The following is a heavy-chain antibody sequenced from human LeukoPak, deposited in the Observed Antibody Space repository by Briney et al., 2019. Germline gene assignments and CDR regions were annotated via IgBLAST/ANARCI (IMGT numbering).Heavy chain of an antibody. CDR1: GGSISSYY. D-gene: IGHD3-10*01. Sequence: SETLSLTCTVSGGSISSYYWSWIRQPPGKGLEWIAYIYYTGSTNYNPSLKSRVTISVDTSKNQFSLKLSSVTAADTAVYYRASVGDYGSGSWFDPWGQGTLVTVSS. V-gene: IGHV4-59*01. J-gene: IGHJ5*02. CDR3: ASVGDYGSGSWFDP. CDR2: IYYTGST.